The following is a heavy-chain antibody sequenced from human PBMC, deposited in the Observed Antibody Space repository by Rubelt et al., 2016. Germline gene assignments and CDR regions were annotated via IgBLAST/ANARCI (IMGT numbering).Heavy chain of an antibody. CDR3: ARDCVRGEILYYFDY. CDR2: IWDDGSNK. D-gene: IGHD3-10*01. V-gene: IGHV3-33*01. Sequence: HWVRQAPGKGLEWVAVIWDDGSNKYYADSVKGRFTSSRDNSKNTLYLQMNSLRAEDTAVYYCARDCVRGEILYYFDYWGQGTLVTVSS. J-gene: IGHJ4*02.